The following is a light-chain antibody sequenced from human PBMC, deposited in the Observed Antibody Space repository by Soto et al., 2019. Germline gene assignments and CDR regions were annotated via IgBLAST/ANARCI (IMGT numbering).Light chain of an antibody. CDR3: QQYHNYPVT. Sequence: DIQMTQSPSSLSASVGDRVTITCRASQEISNHLAWFQQKPGKPPKSLISDASNLQSGVPSKVSGSGSGTDFTLTISSLQPEDFATYYCQQYHNYPVTFGGGTKVEIK. CDR2: DAS. J-gene: IGKJ4*01. V-gene: IGKV1-16*02. CDR1: QEISNH.